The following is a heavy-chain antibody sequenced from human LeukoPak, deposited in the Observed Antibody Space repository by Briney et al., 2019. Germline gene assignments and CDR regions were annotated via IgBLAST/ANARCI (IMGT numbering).Heavy chain of an antibody. CDR3: AKARMPHCGTDCLES. CDR2: IRGSGGGT. D-gene: IGHD2-21*02. CDR1: GFTFSNYG. J-gene: IGHJ4*02. V-gene: IGHV3-23*01. Sequence: GGSLRLSCAASGFTFSNYGMSWVRQAPGKGLEWVSVIRGSGGGTYYADSVKGRFTISRDNSKNTVYLQMNSLRAEDTAVYYCAKARMPHCGTDCLESWGQGTLVTVSS.